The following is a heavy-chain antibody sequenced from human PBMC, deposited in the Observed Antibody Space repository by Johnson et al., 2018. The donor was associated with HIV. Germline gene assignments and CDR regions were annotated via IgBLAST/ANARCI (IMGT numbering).Heavy chain of an antibody. CDR2: IKQDGSEK. CDR3: AKALVDTAMDDAFDI. D-gene: IGHD5-18*01. J-gene: IGHJ3*02. Sequence: VQLVESGGGVVQPGGSLRLSCAASGFTFSTYWMSWVRQAPGKGLEWVANIKQDGSEKYYADSVKGRFTISRDNSKNTLYLQMNSLRAEDTAMYYCAKALVDTAMDDAFDIWGQGTMVTVSS. CDR1: GFTFSTYW. V-gene: IGHV3-7*02.